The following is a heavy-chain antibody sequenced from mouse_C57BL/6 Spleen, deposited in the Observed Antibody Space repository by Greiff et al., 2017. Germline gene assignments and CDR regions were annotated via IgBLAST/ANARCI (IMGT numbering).Heavy chain of an antibody. CDR1: GYTFTSYW. J-gene: IGHJ1*03. CDR3: ARDTTVVATRYFDV. D-gene: IGHD1-1*01. Sequence: QVQLQQPGAELVRPGSSVKLSCKASGYTFTSYWMHWVQQRPIQGLEWIGNIDPSDSATHYNQKFKDKATLTVDKSSSTAYMQLSSLTSEDSAVYYCARDTTVVATRYFDVWGTGTTVTVSS. CDR2: IDPSDSAT. V-gene: IGHV1-52*01.